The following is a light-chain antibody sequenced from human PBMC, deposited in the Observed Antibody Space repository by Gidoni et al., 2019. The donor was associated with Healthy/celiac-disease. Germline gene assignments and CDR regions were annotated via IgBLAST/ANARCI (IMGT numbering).Light chain of an antibody. CDR1: QSISSY. J-gene: IGKJ1*01. Sequence: DIQMTQSPSSLSASVGDRVTIPCRASQSISSYFNWYQQKPGKAPKLLIYAASSWQSGVPSRFSGSGSGTDFTLTISSLQPEDFATYYCQQSYSTPPTFGQGTKVEIK. CDR3: QQSYSTPPT. CDR2: AAS. V-gene: IGKV1-39*01.